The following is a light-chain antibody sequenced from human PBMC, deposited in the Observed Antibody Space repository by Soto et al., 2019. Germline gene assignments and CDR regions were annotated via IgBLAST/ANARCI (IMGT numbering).Light chain of an antibody. CDR2: GAS. J-gene: IGKJ5*01. Sequence: EIVLTQSPGTLSLSPGERATLSCRASQSVSSSYLAWYQQKPGQPPRLLIYGASSRATGIPDRFSGSGSGTDFTLTISRLEPEDFAVYYCQQRSNWPPITFSQGTRLEI. CDR1: QSVSSSY. CDR3: QQRSNWPPIT. V-gene: IGKV3D-20*02.